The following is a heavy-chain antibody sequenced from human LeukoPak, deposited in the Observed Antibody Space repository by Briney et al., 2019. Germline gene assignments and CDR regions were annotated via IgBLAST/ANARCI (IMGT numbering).Heavy chain of an antibody. CDR1: GGTFSSSGYY. CDR2: FSSGGRA. CDR3: ARKQTGSMYDV. V-gene: IGHV4-39*07. J-gene: IGHJ1*01. D-gene: IGHD1-7*01. Sequence: PAGTLCLTCIVPGGTFSSSGYYWAWLRQAPGKGLEWIVSFSSGGRAYYDPSLPSRVSISKDTSDNQFSLRLFSVTAADTAVYYCARKQTGSMYDVWGQGTQVTVSS.